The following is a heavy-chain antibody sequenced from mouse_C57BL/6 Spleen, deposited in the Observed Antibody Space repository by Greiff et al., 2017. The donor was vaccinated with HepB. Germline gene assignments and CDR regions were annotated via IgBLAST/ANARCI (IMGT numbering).Heavy chain of an antibody. J-gene: IGHJ4*01. V-gene: IGHV1-63*01. D-gene: IGHD2-1*01. CDR2: IYPGGGYT. CDR1: GYTFTNYW. CDR3: ARGEIYYGNHYAMDY. Sequence: QVHVKQSGAELVRPGTSVKMSCKASGYTFTNYWIGWAKQRPGHGLEWIGDIYPGGGYTNYNEKFKGKATLTADKSSSTAYMQFSSLTSEDSAIYYCARGEIYYGNHYAMDYWGQGTSVTVSS.